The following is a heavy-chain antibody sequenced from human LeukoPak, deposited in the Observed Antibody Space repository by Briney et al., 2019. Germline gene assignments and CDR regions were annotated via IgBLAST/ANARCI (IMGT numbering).Heavy chain of an antibody. V-gene: IGHV1-2*02. D-gene: IGHD1-26*01. CDR1: GHTFTGYY. CDR2: INPNSGGT. J-gene: IGHJ5*02. CDR3: ARIGSAGATTWFDP. Sequence: ASVKVSCKASGHTFTGYYMHWVRQAPGQGLEWMGWINPNSGGTNYAQKFQGRVTMTRDTSISTAYMELSRLRSDDTAVYYCARIGSAGATTWFDPWGQGTLVTVSS.